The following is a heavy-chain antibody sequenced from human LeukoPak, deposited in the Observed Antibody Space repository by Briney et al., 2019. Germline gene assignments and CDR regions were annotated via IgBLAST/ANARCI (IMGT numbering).Heavy chain of an antibody. V-gene: IGHV3-21*01. CDR2: ISSSSSYI. D-gene: IGHD1-1*01. CDR1: GFTFSSYS. Sequence: GGSLRLSCAASGFTFSSYSMNWVRQAPGKGLEWVSSISSSSSYIYYADSVKGRFTISRDNAKNSLYLQMNSLRAEDTAVYYCAREILLERRNYYYGMDVWGQGTTVTVSS. CDR3: AREILLERRNYYYGMDV. J-gene: IGHJ6*02.